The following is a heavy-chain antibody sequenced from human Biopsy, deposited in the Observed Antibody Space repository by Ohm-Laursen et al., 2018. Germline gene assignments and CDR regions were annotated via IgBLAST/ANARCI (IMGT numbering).Heavy chain of an antibody. CDR1: GDSINRSY. D-gene: IGHD2-15*01. CDR2: ISNSGNT. CDR3: ARRGSGGRSFDY. Sequence: SETLSLPCTVSGDSINRSYWRWIRQPPGKGLEWIGFISNSGNTNYYPSLKSRVTISVDTSKNQIPLKLDSVTVADTAVFYCARRGSGGRSFDYWGQGSLVTVSS. V-gene: IGHV4-59*08. J-gene: IGHJ4*02.